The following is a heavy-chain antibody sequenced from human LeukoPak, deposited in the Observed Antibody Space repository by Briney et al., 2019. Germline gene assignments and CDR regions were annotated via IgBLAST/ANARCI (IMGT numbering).Heavy chain of an antibody. Sequence: PGGSLRLSCAASGFTVGTNYMSWVRQAPGKGLEWVSVIYSGGGTYYADSVKGRFTISRDNSKNTLYLQMSSLRAEDTAVYYCVKGQERYYYDSSGYYPLPDFDYWGQGTLVTVSS. J-gene: IGHJ4*02. V-gene: IGHV3-66*01. CDR3: VKGQERYYYDSSGYYPLPDFDY. CDR2: IYSGGGT. CDR1: GFTVGTNY. D-gene: IGHD3-22*01.